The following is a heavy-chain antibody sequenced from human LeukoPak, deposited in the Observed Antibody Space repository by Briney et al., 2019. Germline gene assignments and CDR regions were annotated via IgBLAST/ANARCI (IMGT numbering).Heavy chain of an antibody. Sequence: GGSLRLSCAASGFIFSTYGMHWVRQAPGKGLEWVAFIRYDGSNKYYADSVKGRFTISRDNSKNTLYLQMKSLRAEDTAVYYCAKGGGYEAQYYYYYLDVWGKGTTVTISS. J-gene: IGHJ6*03. V-gene: IGHV3-30*02. D-gene: IGHD5-12*01. CDR2: IRYDGSNK. CDR3: AKGGGYEAQYYYYYLDV. CDR1: GFIFSTYG.